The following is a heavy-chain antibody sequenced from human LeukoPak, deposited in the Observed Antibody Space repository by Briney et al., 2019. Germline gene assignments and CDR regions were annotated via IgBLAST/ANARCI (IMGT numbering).Heavy chain of an antibody. J-gene: IGHJ5*02. V-gene: IGHV3-7*05. CDR1: GFTFSSYG. CDR2: IKQDGSGE. CDR3: AKGYSSYANWFDP. Sequence: GGSLRLSCAASGFTFSSYGMHWVRQAPGKGLQWVASIKQDGSGEYYVGSVRGRFTISRDNAKSSLYLQMNSLRVEDTAIYYCAKGYSSYANWFDPWGQGALVTVSS. D-gene: IGHD1-1*01.